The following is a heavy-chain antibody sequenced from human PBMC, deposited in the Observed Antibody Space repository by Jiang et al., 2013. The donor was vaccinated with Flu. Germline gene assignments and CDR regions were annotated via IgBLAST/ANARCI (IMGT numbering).Heavy chain of an antibody. V-gene: IGHV3-33*01. J-gene: IGHJ4*02. D-gene: IGHD2-2*01. CDR1: GFTFSSYG. CDR2: IWYDGSNK. CDR3: ARSVVPAGHILYPNV. Sequence: QLVESGGGVVQPGRSLRLSCAASGFTFSSYGMHWVRQAPGKGLEWVAVIWYDGSNKYYADSVKGRFTISRDNSKNTLYLQMNSLRAEDTAVYYCARSVVPAGHILYPNVWGQGTLVTVSS.